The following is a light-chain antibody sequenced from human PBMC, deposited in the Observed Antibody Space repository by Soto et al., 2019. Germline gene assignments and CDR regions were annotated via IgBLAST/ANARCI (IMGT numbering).Light chain of an antibody. CDR3: QQYNNWPLT. CDR1: QSVSSN. CDR2: GAS. V-gene: IGKV3D-15*01. J-gene: IGKJ5*01. Sequence: IVLTQSPATLSVSPGDRATLSCRASQSVSSNLAWHQQRPGQAPRLLIYGASTRATAVPARFSGGGSGTEFTLTITSLQSEDFAVYWCQQYNNWPLTFGQGTRLDIK.